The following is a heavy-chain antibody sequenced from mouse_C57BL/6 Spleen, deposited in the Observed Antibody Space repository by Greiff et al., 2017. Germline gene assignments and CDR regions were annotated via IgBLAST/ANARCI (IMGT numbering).Heavy chain of an antibody. Sequence: VQLQQPGAELVKPGASVKLSCKASGYTFTSYWMQWVKQRPGQGLEWIGEIDPSDSYTNYNQKFKGKATLTVDTSSSTAYMQLSSLTSEDSAVYYCARWAEENYWGQGTTLTVSS. D-gene: IGHD3-3*01. CDR3: ARWAEENY. CDR1: GYTFTSYW. J-gene: IGHJ2*01. V-gene: IGHV1-50*01. CDR2: IDPSDSYT.